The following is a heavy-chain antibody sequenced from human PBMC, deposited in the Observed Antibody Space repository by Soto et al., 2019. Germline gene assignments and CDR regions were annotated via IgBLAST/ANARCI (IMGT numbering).Heavy chain of an antibody. V-gene: IGHV3-23*01. CDR2: ISGSGGST. J-gene: IGHJ3*02. CDR3: AKDRRRCPSCPAHAFDI. D-gene: IGHD2-2*01. Sequence: GGSLRLSCAASGFTFSSYAMSWVRQAPGKGLEWVSAISGSGGSTYYADSVKGRFTISRDNSKNTLYLQMNSLRAEDTAVYYCAKDRRRCPSCPAHAFDIWGQGTMVTVSS. CDR1: GFTFSSYA.